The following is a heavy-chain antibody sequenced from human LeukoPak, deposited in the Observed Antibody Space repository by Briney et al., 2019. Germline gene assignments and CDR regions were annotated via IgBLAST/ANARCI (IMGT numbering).Heavy chain of an antibody. CDR3: ARIYGSGTGLVDY. Sequence: GSLRLSCAASGFTFSSYSMNWVRQAPGKGLEWVSSISSSSSYIYYADSVKGRFTISRDNAKNSLYLQMNSLRAEDTAVYYCARIYGSGTGLVDYWGQGTLVTVSS. V-gene: IGHV3-21*01. D-gene: IGHD3-10*01. CDR1: GFTFSSYS. CDR2: ISSSSSYI. J-gene: IGHJ4*02.